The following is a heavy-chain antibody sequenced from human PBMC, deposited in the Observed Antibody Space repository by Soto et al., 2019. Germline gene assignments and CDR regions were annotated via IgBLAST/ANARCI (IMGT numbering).Heavy chain of an antibody. CDR3: ARGLYSTFDY. D-gene: IGHD3-16*01. Sequence: SETLSLTCAVYGGSFSGYYWSWIRQPPGKGLEWIGEINHSGSTNYNPSLKSRVTISVDTSKNQFSLKLSSVTAADTAVYYCARGLYSTFDYWGQGTLVTVS. J-gene: IGHJ4*02. CDR1: GGSFSGYY. V-gene: IGHV4-34*01. CDR2: INHSGST.